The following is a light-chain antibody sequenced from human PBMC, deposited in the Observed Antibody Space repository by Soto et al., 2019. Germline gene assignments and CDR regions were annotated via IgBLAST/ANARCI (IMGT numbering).Light chain of an antibody. V-gene: IGKV1-39*01. CDR3: QQSYSAPLT. CDR1: QNINNY. J-gene: IGKJ4*01. Sequence: DFHMAQSRSCLSASIADRVTVTCRASQNINNYLNWYQQKPGKAPKLLINAASSLQSGVPSRFSGSGAGTDFTLTISNLLPEDFATYYCQQSYSAPLTFGGGTKVDI. CDR2: AAS.